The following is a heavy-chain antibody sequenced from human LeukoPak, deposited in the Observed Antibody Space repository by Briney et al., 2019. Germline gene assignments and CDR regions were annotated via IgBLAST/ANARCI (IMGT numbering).Heavy chain of an antibody. CDR2: INHSGST. CDR3: ARHRWGSSSYYYYYMDV. J-gene: IGHJ6*03. Sequence: SETLSLTCAVYGGSFSGYYWSWIRQPPGKGLEWIGEINHSGSTNYDPSLKSRVTISVDTSKNQFPLKLSSVTAADTAVYYCARHRWGSSSYYYYYMDVWGKGTTVTVSS. CDR1: GGSFSGYY. D-gene: IGHD6-6*01. V-gene: IGHV4-34*01.